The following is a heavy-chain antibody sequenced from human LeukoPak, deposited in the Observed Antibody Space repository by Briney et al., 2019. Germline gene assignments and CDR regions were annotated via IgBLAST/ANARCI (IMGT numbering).Heavy chain of an antibody. Sequence: GGSLRLSCVASGFTFSNFAMSWVRQAPGKGLEWVSVITGRGGATHNADSVKGRFTISRDNSKNTLYLQMNSLRAEDTAVYYCAKDTAFYYDSSGSIDIWGKGTMVTVSS. V-gene: IGHV3-23*01. CDR3: AKDTAFYYDSSGSIDI. CDR2: ITGRGGAT. CDR1: GFTFSNFA. D-gene: IGHD3-22*01. J-gene: IGHJ3*02.